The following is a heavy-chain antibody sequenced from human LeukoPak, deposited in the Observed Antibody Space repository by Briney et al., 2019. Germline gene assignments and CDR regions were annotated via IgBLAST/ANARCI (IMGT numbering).Heavy chain of an antibody. J-gene: IGHJ5*02. V-gene: IGHV6-1*01. CDR2: TYYRSKWYS. CDR3: ARYGSSWYLDL. CDR1: GDSVASNSAG. Sequence: SQTLSLTCTISGDSVASNSAGWNWIRQSPSRGLEWLGRTYYRSKWYSDYAGFVKSRITINPDTSKNQFSLQLNSVTPEDTAVYYCARYGSSWYLDLWGQGTTVTVSS. D-gene: IGHD6-13*01.